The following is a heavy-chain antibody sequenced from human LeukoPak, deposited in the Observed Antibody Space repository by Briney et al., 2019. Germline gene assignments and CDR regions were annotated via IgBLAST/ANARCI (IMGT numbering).Heavy chain of an antibody. D-gene: IGHD3-3*01. CDR1: GFTLSSRW. J-gene: IGHJ4*02. V-gene: IGHV3-7*03. CDR3: ATYDSWSGYSIAY. CDR2: INRDGSEK. Sequence: TGGSLRLSCVVSGFTLSSRWMMWVRQAPGEGLEWMTNINRDGSEKNYVDSVKGRFTITRDNAENSLYLQMNSPKVEDTAIYYCATYDSWSGYSIAYWGQGTLVTVSS.